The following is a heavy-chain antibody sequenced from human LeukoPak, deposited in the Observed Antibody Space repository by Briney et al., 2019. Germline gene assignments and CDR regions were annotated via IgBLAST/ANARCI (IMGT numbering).Heavy chain of an antibody. CDR2: IKGKTDGGTT. V-gene: IGHV3-15*01. D-gene: IGHD4/OR15-4a*01. J-gene: IGHJ4*02. Sequence: GGSLRLSCAASGFTFIHAWMNWVRQAPGKGLEWVGRIKGKTDGGTTDYAAPVKGRFSISRDDAKNTIYMQMNSLKTEDTAVYYCLHGAEDLVYWGQGTLVTVSS. CDR3: LHGAEDLVY. CDR1: GFTFIHAW.